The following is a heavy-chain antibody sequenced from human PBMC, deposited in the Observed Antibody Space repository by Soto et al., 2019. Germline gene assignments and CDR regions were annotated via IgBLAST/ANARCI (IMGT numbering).Heavy chain of an antibody. CDR1: GFPFSHYW. Sequence: MQMVESGGGSVQPGGSLRLSCAASGFPFSHYWMHWVRQTPGKGLVWVSRINPAGTITNYADSVEGRVTISRDNADSALFLQMNSLSAEDTAIYYCTSDTFGLRDTWGQGTLVTVSS. V-gene: IGHV3-74*01. CDR3: TSDTFGLRDT. J-gene: IGHJ5*02. CDR2: INPAGTIT. D-gene: IGHD3-16*01.